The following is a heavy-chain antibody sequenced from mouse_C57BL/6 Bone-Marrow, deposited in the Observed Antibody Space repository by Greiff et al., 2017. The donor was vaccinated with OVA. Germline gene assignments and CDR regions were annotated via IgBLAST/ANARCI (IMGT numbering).Heavy chain of an antibody. CDR2: IRSKSNNYAT. J-gene: IGHJ3*01. CDR3: VGQEEANYYGSPWFAY. Sequence: GGGLVQPKGSLKLPCAAPGFSFNTYAMNWVRQAPGKGLEWVARIRSKSNNYATYYADSVKDRFTISRDDSESMLYLQMNNLKTEDTAMYYCVGQEEANYYGSPWFAYWGQGTLVTVSA. D-gene: IGHD1-1*01. V-gene: IGHV10-1*01. CDR1: GFSFNTYA.